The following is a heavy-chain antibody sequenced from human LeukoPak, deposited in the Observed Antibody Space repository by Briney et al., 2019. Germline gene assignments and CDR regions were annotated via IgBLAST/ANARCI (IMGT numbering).Heavy chain of an antibody. CDR3: ARGPATDEYYFDY. CDR2: TYHSGST. J-gene: IGHJ4*02. V-gene: IGHV4-30-2*01. D-gene: IGHD5-24*01. CDR1: GGSISSGGYT. Sequence: SQTLSLTCTVSGGSISSGGYTWNWIRQPPGKGLEWIGYTYHSGSTYYNPSLKSRVTISVDTSKNQFSLKLSSVTAADTAVYYCARGPATDEYYFDYWGQGTLVTVSS.